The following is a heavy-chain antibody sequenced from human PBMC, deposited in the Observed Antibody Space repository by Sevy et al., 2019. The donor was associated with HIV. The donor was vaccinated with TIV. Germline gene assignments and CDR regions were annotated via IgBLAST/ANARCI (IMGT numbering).Heavy chain of an antibody. CDR2: IKEDGSAN. V-gene: IGHV3-7*04. CDR3: ARGSPGYGGYNY. D-gene: IGHD1-26*01. CDR1: RFTFNTYW. Sequence: GGSLRLSCAASRFTFNTYWMSWVRQAPGKGLEWVGNIKEDGSANYYADSVKGRFTISRDNAKNSLYLQMNSLRAEDTAVYYCARGSPGYGGYNYWGQGTLVTVSS. J-gene: IGHJ4*02.